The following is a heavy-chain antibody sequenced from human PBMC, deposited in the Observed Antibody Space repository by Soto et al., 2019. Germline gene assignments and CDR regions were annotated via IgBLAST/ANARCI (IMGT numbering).Heavy chain of an antibody. CDR3: ASGAPERSRLHP. CDR2: IYYSGST. V-gene: IGHV4-30-4*01. CDR1: GGSISSGDYY. D-gene: IGHD6-13*01. Sequence: QVQLQESGPGLVKPSQTLSLTCTVSGGSISSGDYYWSWIRQPPGKGLEWIGYIYYSGSTYYNPSLKRRAXXXVXXSNNQSPLKLTAVTAADTAVYYCASGAPERSRLHPWGQGPLVTVSS. J-gene: IGHJ1*01.